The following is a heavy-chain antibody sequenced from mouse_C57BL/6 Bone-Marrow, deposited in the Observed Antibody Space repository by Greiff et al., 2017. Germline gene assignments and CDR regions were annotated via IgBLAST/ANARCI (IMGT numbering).Heavy chain of an antibody. D-gene: IGHD5-1-1*01. V-gene: IGHV5-6*02. J-gene: IGHJ2*01. CDR2: ISSGGSYT. CDR1: GFTFSSYG. Sequence: DVKLVASGGDLVKPGGSLKLSCAASGFTFSSYGMSWVRQTPDKRLEWVATISSGGSYTYYPDSVQGRFTISRDNAKNTLYLQMSSLKSEDTAMYYCARHTVDDWGQGTTLTVSS. CDR3: ARHTVDD.